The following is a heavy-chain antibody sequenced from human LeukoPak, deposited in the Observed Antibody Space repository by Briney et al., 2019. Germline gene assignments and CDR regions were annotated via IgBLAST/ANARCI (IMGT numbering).Heavy chain of an antibody. CDR3: ARTTSLDRAFDY. D-gene: IGHD4-17*01. CDR2: FDHSGST. V-gene: IGHV4-34*01. Sequence: SETLSLTCAVYGGSFSGYYWSWIRQPPGKGLEWIGEFDHSGSTNYNPSLKSRVTISVDTSKNQFSLKLSSVTAADTAVYYCARTTSLDRAFDYWGQGTLVTVSS. J-gene: IGHJ4*02. CDR1: GGSFSGYY.